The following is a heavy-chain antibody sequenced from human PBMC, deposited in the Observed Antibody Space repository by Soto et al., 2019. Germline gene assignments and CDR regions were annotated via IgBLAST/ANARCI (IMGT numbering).Heavy chain of an antibody. CDR1: GFTFSSYG. D-gene: IGHD1-20*01. Sequence: GGSLRLSCAASGFTFSSYGMHWVRQAPGKGLEWVAVIWYDGSNKYYADSVKGRFTISRDNSKNTLYLQMNSLRAKDTAVYYYARDGPITGTTGYYYYGMDVWGQGTTVTVSS. J-gene: IGHJ6*02. V-gene: IGHV3-33*01. CDR3: ARDGPITGTTGYYYYGMDV. CDR2: IWYDGSNK.